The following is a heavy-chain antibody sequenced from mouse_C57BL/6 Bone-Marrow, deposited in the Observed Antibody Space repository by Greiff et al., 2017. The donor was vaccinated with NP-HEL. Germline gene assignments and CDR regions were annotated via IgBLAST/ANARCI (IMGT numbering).Heavy chain of an antibody. J-gene: IGHJ2*01. Sequence: QVQLKESGPELVKPGASVKLSCKASGYTFTSYDINWVKQTPGQGLEWIGWIYPRYGSTKYNEKFKGKAKVTVDTSSSTAYMERHSLTSEDSAVYFCERRGPYDYSFDYWGQGTTLTVSS. CDR1: GYTFTSYD. V-gene: IGHV1-85*01. CDR3: ERRGPYDYSFDY. D-gene: IGHD2-4*01. CDR2: IYPRYGST.